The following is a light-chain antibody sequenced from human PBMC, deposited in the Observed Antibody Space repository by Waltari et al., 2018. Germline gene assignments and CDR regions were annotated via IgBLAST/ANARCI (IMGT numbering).Light chain of an antibody. CDR1: QSPVHSDGNTY. V-gene: IGKV2-30*02. Sequence: DVVMTQSPLSLPVTLGQPASISCKSSQSPVHSDGNTYLNWFQQRPGQSPRRLIYKVSRRDSVVPGRFSGSGSGTQVTQGWSRVQAEHVGVHCCMERSDRPRAFGEGSKVEV. J-gene: IGKJ4*01. CDR2: KVS. CDR3: MERSDRPRA.